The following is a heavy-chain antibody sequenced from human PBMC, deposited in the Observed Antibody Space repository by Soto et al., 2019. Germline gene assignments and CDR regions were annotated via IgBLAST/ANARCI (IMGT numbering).Heavy chain of an antibody. Sequence: QVQLVQSGAEVRKPGSSVKVSCKISGGTFTNYVSSWLRQAPGQGLEWMGELIPIFGAANLAQKFQVRVTITADESTRTVNMELSSLTSEDTAVYYCARGRSSANFYTWGHGNLVNVAS. D-gene: IGHD6-6*01. V-gene: IGHV1-69*01. CDR1: GGTFTNYV. CDR2: LIPIFGAA. J-gene: IGHJ5*01. CDR3: ARGRSSANFYT.